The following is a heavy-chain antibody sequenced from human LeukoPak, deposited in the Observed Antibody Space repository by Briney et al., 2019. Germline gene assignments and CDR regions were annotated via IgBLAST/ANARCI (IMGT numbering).Heavy chain of an antibody. V-gene: IGHV3-23*01. CDR1: GFTFSNYA. J-gene: IGHJ4*02. Sequence: PGGXLRLSCAGSGFTFSNYAMSWVRQAPGKGLEGVSAISGNGVSTYYTDSVKGRFTISRDNSKNTLLLQMDSLRAEDTAVYYRAKVRFYFDYWGQGALVTVSS. CDR2: ISGNGVST. CDR3: AKVRFYFDY.